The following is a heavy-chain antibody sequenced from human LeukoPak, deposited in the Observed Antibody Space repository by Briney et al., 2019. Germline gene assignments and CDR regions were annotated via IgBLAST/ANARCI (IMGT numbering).Heavy chain of an antibody. Sequence: PSQTLSLTCTVSGGSISSDNYSWSWIRQPAGKGLEWIGRVYTSGRTNYNPSLKSRVTISVDTSKNQFSLKLSSVPAADTAVYYCARGLSGWYLRMGYYFDYWGQGTLVTVSS. V-gene: IGHV4-61*02. D-gene: IGHD6-19*01. J-gene: IGHJ4*02. CDR3: ARGLSGWYLRMGYYFDY. CDR1: GGSISSDNYS. CDR2: VYTSGRT.